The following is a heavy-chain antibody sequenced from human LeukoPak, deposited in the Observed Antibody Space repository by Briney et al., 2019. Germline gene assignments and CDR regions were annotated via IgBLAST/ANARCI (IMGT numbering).Heavy chain of an antibody. CDR3: ARARGDYYDSNGYYHMGEIDY. CDR2: IKQDGSEK. V-gene: IGHV3-7*03. Sequence: GGSLRLSCAASGFTFSSYWMSWVRQAPGKGLEWVANIKQDGSEKYYVDSVKGRFTISRDNAKNSLYLQMNSLRAEDTAVYYCARARGDYYDSNGYYHMGEIDYWGQGTLVTVSS. D-gene: IGHD3-22*01. CDR1: GFTFSSYW. J-gene: IGHJ4*02.